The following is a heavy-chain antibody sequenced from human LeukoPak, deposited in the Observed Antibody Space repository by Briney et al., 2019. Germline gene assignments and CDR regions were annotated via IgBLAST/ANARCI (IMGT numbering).Heavy chain of an antibody. J-gene: IGHJ5*02. CDR1: GGSISSSTYY. D-gene: IGHD6-6*01. Sequence: SETLSLTCTVSGGSISSSTYYWGWIRQPPGKGLEWIGEINHSGSTNYNPSLKSRVTISVDTSKNQFSLKLSSVTAADTAVYYCARVSAARPGWFDPWGQGTLVTVSS. V-gene: IGHV4-39*07. CDR3: ARVSAARPGWFDP. CDR2: INHSGST.